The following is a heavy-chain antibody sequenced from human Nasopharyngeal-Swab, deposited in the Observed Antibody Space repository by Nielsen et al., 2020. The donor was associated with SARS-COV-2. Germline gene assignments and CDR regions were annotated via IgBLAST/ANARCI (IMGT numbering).Heavy chain of an antibody. CDR1: GFTFSSYA. CDR2: ISGSGGST. J-gene: IGHJ4*02. D-gene: IGHD1-1*01. CDR3: AKERYNWNGGADY. Sequence: GESLKISCAASGFTFSSYAVSWVRQAPGKGLEWVSAISGSGGSTYYADSVKGRFTISRDNSKNTLYLQMNSLRAEDTAVYYCAKERYNWNGGADYWGQGTLVTVSS. V-gene: IGHV3-23*01.